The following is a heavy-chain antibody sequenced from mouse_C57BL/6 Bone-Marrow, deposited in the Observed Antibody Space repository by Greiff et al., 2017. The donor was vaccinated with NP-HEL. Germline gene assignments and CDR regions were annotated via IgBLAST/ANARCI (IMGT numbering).Heavy chain of an antibody. J-gene: IGHJ3*01. CDR3: AMYSNPPCLRC. V-gene: IGHV1-81*01. CDR2: IYPRSVNT. CDR1: GYTFTSYG. D-gene: IGHD2-5*01. Sequence: QVQLQQSGAELARPGASVKLSCKASGYTFTSYGISWVKQRTGQGLEWIGEIYPRSVNTYYNEKFKGKATLTADKSSSTAYMELRSLTSEDSAVYFCAMYSNPPCLRCWGQGTLVTVSA.